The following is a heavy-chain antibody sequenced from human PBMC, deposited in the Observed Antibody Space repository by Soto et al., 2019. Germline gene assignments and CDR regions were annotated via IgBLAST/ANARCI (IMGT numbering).Heavy chain of an antibody. CDR2: IYYSGST. J-gene: IGHJ2*01. V-gene: IGHV4-59*01. CDR1: GVSISSYY. CDR3: AIGRGGYFDL. Sequence: QVQLQESGPGLVKPSETLSLTCTVSGVSISSYYWSWIRQPPGKGLEGIGYIYYSGSTNYNPSLKSCVTISVDTSKNQFSLKLSSVTAADTAVYYCAIGRGGYFDLWGRGTLVTVSS.